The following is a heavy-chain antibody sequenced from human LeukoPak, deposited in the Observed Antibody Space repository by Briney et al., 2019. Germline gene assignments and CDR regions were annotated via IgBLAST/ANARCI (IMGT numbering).Heavy chain of an antibody. Sequence: ASAKVSCKASGGTFTSYAISWVRQAPGQGLEWMGRIIPIFGTANYAQKFQGRVTITTDESTSTAYMELSSLRSEDTAVYYCARDHGYSSGWSTFDYWGQGTLVTVSS. D-gene: IGHD6-19*01. V-gene: IGHV1-69*05. CDR3: ARDHGYSSGWSTFDY. J-gene: IGHJ4*02. CDR1: GGTFTSYA. CDR2: IIPIFGTA.